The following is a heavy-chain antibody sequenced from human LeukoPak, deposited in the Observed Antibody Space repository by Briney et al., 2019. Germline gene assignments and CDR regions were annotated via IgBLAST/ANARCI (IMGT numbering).Heavy chain of an antibody. CDR1: GGSISSYY. J-gene: IGHJ6*03. CDR2: IYYSGST. CDR3: ARGGPPGYYYDYYMDA. V-gene: IGHV4-59*12. Sequence: PSETLSLTCTVSGGSISSYYWSWIRQPPGKGLEWIGYIYYSGSTNYNPSLKSRVTISVDTSNNQFSLKLSSVTAADTAVYCCARGGPPGYYYDYYMDASGEGSTVTIS.